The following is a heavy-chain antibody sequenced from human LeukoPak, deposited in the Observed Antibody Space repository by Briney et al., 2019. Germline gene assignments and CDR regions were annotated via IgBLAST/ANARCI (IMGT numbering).Heavy chain of an antibody. J-gene: IGHJ4*02. D-gene: IGHD3-22*01. CDR1: GFTFSSYA. V-gene: IGHV3-23*01. CDR2: ISGSGGST. CDR3: AKITHYYDSSGFDY. Sequence: GSLRLSCAASGFTFSSYAMSWVRQAPGKGLEWVSAISGSGGSTYYADSVKGRFTISRDKSKNTLYLQMNSLRAEDTAVYYCAKITHYYDSSGFDYWGQGTLVTVSS.